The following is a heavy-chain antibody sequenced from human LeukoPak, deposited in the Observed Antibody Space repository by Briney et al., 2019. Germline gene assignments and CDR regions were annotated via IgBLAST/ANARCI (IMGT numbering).Heavy chain of an antibody. J-gene: IGHJ4*02. Sequence: GGSLRLSCAASGFTFSNAWMSWVRQAPGKGLEWVGRIKSKTDGGTTDYAAPVKGRFTISRDDSKNTLYLQMNSLKTEDTAVYYCTTRDGVYPYYFDYWGQGTLVTVSS. CDR2: IKSKTDGGTT. CDR3: TTRDGVYPYYFDY. CDR1: GFTFSNAW. D-gene: IGHD4-17*01. V-gene: IGHV3-15*01.